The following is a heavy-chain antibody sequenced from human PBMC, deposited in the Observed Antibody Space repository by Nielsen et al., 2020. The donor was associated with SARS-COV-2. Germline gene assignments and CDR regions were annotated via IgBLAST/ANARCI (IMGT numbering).Heavy chain of an antibody. CDR3: AKLSGPYGDYAGVDY. D-gene: IGHD4-17*01. J-gene: IGHJ4*02. CDR2: ISGSGGST. CDR1: GFTFSSYA. Sequence: GESLKISCAASGFTFSSYAMSWVRQAPGKGLEWVSAISGSGGSTYYADSVKGRFTISRDNSKNTLYLQMNSLRAEDTAVYYCAKLSGPYGDYAGVDYWGQGTLVTVSS. V-gene: IGHV3-23*01.